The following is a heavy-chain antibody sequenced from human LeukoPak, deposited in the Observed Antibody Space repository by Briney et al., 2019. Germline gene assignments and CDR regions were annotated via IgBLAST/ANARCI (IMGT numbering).Heavy chain of an antibody. D-gene: IGHD6-13*01. CDR3: ARWGAGLGIAAAGYYFDY. V-gene: IGHV3-30-3*01. CDR1: GFTFSSYS. J-gene: IGHJ4*02. CDR2: ISYHESNK. Sequence: GGSLRLSCTASGFTFSSYSLYWVRQAPGKGLECVAVISYHESNKYYADSVKGRFTISRDNSKDTLFLQMNSLRAEDTAVYYCARWGAGLGIAAAGYYFDYWGQGTLVTVSS.